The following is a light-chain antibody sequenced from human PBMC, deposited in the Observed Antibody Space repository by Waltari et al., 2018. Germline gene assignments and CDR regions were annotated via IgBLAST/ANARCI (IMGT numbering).Light chain of an antibody. CDR2: GGS. J-gene: IGKJ2*01. CDR1: QSLKGSW. V-gene: IGKV3-20*01. CDR3: QQYESSVMDT. Sequence: VLTQSPRPLSLSPGERATLPYGASQSLKGSWLVWYQQRSGQAPRLLIYGGSSRAATIPDRCSGSGSETDFTLTISRMEPEDSSVYYCQQYESSVMDTFGQGTKVEIK.